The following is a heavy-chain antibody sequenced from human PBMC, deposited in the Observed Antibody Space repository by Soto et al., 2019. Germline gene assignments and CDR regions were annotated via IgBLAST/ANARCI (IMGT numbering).Heavy chain of an antibody. V-gene: IGHV1-69*01. CDR1: GGTFSSYA. Sequence: QVQLVQSGAEVKKPGSSVKVSCKASGGTFSSYAISWVRQAPGQGLEWMGGIIPIFGTANYAQKFQGRVTITADESTSTAYMELSSLRSEDTAVYYCARDGNYYDSSGYYLDYWGQGTLVTVSS. J-gene: IGHJ4*02. D-gene: IGHD3-22*01. CDR2: IIPIFGTA. CDR3: ARDGNYYDSSGYYLDY.